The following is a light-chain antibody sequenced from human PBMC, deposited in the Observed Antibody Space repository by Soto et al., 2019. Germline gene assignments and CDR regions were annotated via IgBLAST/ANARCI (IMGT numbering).Light chain of an antibody. J-gene: IGKJ5*01. CDR2: GAF. Sequence: EIVLTRSPRTVSLSPGETVTXTCRASQSVTNYLAWYQQKPGQGPRLLIYGAFNSFTCIPARFSGSGSGTDFTLTISSLEPKDFAVYYCQHRNIWPPVTFGQGTRVEIK. V-gene: IGKV3-11*01. CDR3: QHRNIWPPVT. CDR1: QSVTNY.